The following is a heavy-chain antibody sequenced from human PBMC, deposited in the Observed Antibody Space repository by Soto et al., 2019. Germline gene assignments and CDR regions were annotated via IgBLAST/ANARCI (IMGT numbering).Heavy chain of an antibody. J-gene: IGHJ6*02. CDR2: IHYSGST. CDR3: ARDIWVGGDYYYYAMDV. CDR1: GGSISTYY. V-gene: IGHV4-59*01. Sequence: SETLSLTCTVSGGSISTYYWIWVRQPPGKGLEWIGYIHYSGSTNYNPSLKSRVTISVDTSKNQFSLKLTSVTAADTAVYFCARDIWVGGDYYYYAMDVWGQGTTVTVS. D-gene: IGHD3-16*01.